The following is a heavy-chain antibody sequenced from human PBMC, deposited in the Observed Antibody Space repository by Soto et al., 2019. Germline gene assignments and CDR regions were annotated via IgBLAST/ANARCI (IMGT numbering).Heavy chain of an antibody. Sequence: QVQLVESGGGVVQPGRSLRLSCAVSGFTFTNYAMHWVRQAPGKGLEWVAVISDDGSNKKYADSVKGRFTISRDNSKNTMYMQMNSLRAEDTALYYWARDHFAISWSYFDYWGQGTLVTVSS. D-gene: IGHD6-13*01. V-gene: IGHV3-30-3*01. CDR2: ISDDGSNK. CDR1: GFTFTNYA. CDR3: ARDHFAISWSYFDY. J-gene: IGHJ4*02.